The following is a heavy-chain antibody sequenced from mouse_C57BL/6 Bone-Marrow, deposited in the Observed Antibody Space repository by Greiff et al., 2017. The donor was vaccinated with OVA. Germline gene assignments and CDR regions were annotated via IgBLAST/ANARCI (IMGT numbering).Heavy chain of an antibody. CDR3: VRLRPDAMDY. CDR2: IRSKSNNYAT. D-gene: IGHD1-2*01. V-gene: IGHV10-1*01. CDR1: GFSFNTYA. J-gene: IGHJ4*01. Sequence: EVHLVESGGGLVQPKGSLKLSCAASGFSFNTYAMNWVRQAPGKGLEWVARIRSKSNNYATYYADSVKDRFTISSDDSESMLYLQMNNLKTEDTAMYYCVRLRPDAMDYWGQGTSVTVSS.